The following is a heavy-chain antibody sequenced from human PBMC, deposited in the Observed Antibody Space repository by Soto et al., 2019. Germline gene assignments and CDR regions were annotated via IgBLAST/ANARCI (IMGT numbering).Heavy chain of an antibody. CDR1: GFTFSDYA. Sequence: EVQLLESGGGLVQPGGSRRLSCAASGFTFSDYAMNWVRKAPGKGLEGVAGISGSGGDTYYADSVNSRFTISRDNSKNTLYLQMSSLRAEDTAVYFCAKGGCSGVSCGWFGPWGQGTLVTVSS. V-gene: IGHV3-23*01. J-gene: IGHJ5*02. D-gene: IGHD6-25*01. CDR2: ISGSGGDT. CDR3: AKGGCSGVSCGWFGP.